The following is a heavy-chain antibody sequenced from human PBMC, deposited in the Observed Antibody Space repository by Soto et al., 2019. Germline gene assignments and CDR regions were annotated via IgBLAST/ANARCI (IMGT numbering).Heavy chain of an antibody. J-gene: IGHJ2*01. V-gene: IGHV4-31*03. CDR2: IYYSGST. CDR3: ARDDGDYEYWYFDL. CDR1: GGSISSGNYY. Sequence: TLSLTCTVSGGSISSGNYYWSWLRQNPGKGLEWIGYIYYSGSTYYNPSLKSRVTISVDTSKNQFSLKLSSVTAADTAVYYCARDDGDYEYWYFDLWGRGTLVT. D-gene: IGHD4-17*01.